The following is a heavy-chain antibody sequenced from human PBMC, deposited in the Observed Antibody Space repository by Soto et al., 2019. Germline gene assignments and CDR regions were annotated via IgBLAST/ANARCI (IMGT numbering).Heavy chain of an antibody. V-gene: IGHV1-3*01. CDR3: GRSVVGATGEILYNAMDV. J-gene: IGHJ6*02. CDR2: INPASGHT. CDR1: GYTFTTYA. D-gene: IGHD1-26*01. Sequence: QVQLVQSGAEVKKPGASVKVSCKASGYTFTTYALHWVRQAPGHRPEWMGWINPASGHTKYSKRFQDRVTITRDTSASTGYMELSSLRSDDTAVYYCGRSVVGATGEILYNAMDVWGQGTTVTVSS.